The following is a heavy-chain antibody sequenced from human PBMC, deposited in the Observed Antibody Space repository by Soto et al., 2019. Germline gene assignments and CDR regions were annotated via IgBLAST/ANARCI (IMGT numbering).Heavy chain of an antibody. CDR2: IRSKTNNYVT. J-gene: IGHJ4*02. CDR3: TASPY. V-gene: IGHV3-73*01. CDR1: GFTFSAAA. Sequence: GGSLRLSCVGSGFTFSAAAIHWVRQAPGQGLEWVGRIRSKTNNYVTAYSASVEGRFTLSRDDSRNTTYLEMQSLRVEDTAVYFCTASPYWGQGTLVTVSS.